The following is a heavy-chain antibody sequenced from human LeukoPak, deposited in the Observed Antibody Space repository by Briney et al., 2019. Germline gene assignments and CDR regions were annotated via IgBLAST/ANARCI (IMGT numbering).Heavy chain of an antibody. V-gene: IGHV3-23*01. CDR3: AKARDSSVYDHFDY. Sequence: GGSLRLSCAASGFTFSSYAMSWVRQAPGKGLEWVSSISGSGGTTHYADSVKDRFTISRDNSKNTLYLQMNSLRAEDTAVYYCAKARDSSVYDHFDYWGQGTLVTVSS. D-gene: IGHD3-22*01. CDR1: GFTFSSYA. J-gene: IGHJ4*02. CDR2: ISGSGGTT.